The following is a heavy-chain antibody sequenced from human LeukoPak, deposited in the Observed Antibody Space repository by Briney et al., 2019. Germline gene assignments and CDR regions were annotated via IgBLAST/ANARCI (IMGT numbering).Heavy chain of an antibody. CDR3: AKTDKHDYSNHGGVFDY. CDR2: IYSGGST. Sequence: GSLRLSCAASGVTVRSNYLSWVRQAPGKGLEWGSVIYSGGSTYYADSVKGRFTISRDNSKNTLYLQMNSLRAEGTAVYYCAKTDKHDYSNHGGVFDYWGQGTLVTVSS. D-gene: IGHD4-11*01. CDR1: GVTVRSNY. J-gene: IGHJ4*02. V-gene: IGHV3-53*05.